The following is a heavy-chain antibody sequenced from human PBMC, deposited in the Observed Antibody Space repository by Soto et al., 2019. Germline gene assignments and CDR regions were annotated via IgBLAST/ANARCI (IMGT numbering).Heavy chain of an antibody. CDR3: AKGDRRGDSGSYLIREPFDY. Sequence: PARSLRPSCAASAFTFSSYGMHWARQAPGKGREWVAVISNDGSNKYYAYYVKGRITISRDNTKDTLYLQMNSLRAEDTAVYYCAKGDRRGDSGSYLIREPFDYWGQGTLVTVSS. V-gene: IGHV3-30*18. J-gene: IGHJ4*02. CDR2: ISNDGSNK. CDR1: AFTFSSYG. D-gene: IGHD1-26*01.